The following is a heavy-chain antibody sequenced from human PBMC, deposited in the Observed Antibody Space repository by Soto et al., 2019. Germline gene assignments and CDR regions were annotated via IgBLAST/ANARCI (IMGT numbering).Heavy chain of an antibody. V-gene: IGHV1-18*01. CDR2: ISAYNGNT. J-gene: IGHJ3*02. D-gene: IGHD2-15*01. Sequence: GASVKVSCKASGYTFTSYGISWVRQAPGQGLEWMGWISAYNGNTNYAQKLQGRVTMTTDTSTSTAYMELRSLRSDDTAVYYCARVGSGGSSEDAFDIWGQGTMVTVSS. CDR3: ARVGSGGSSEDAFDI. CDR1: GYTFTSYG.